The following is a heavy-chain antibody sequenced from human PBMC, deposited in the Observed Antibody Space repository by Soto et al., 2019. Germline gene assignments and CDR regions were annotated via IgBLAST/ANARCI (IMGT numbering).Heavy chain of an antibody. CDR1: GGSISSRNW. D-gene: IGHD2-8*01. CDR3: AREQICNVVKCSNWFDP. CDR2: ISQTGSV. Sequence: SETLSLTCGVSGGSISSRNWWIWARQFPGKGLEWIGEISQTGSVSYNPSLKSRVTISLDKSKNQFSLKLTSVTAADTAVYFCAREQICNVVKCSNWFDPWGQGTLVTVSS. V-gene: IGHV4-4*02. J-gene: IGHJ5*02.